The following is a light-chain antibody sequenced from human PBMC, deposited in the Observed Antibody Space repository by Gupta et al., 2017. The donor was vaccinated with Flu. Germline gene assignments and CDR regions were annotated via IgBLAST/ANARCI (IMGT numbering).Light chain of an antibody. CDR3: ETWEDTLNGFFV. CDR1: ISNIGSNA. V-gene: IGLV1-44*01. Sequence: QSVLTQPPSAFGTPGQRVIISCSGSISNIGSNAVNWYQQVPGTAPKLLIYSNNQRPSGGPDRFSGSKSGTSASLAISGLQADDETDYYCETWEDTLNGFFVFGTGTKVTVL. CDR2: SNN. J-gene: IGLJ1*01.